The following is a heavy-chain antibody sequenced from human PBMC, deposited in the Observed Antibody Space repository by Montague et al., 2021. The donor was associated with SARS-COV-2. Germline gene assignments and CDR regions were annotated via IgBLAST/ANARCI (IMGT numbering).Heavy chain of an antibody. V-gene: IGHV4-31*02. Sequence: SGSTYYNPSLKSRVTISVDTSRNQFSLKLSSVTAADTAVYYCARVQGITMIVVVIGACDIWGRGTMVTVYS. J-gene: IGHJ3*02. CDR2: SGST. CDR3: ARVQGITMIVVVIGACDI. D-gene: IGHD3-22*01.